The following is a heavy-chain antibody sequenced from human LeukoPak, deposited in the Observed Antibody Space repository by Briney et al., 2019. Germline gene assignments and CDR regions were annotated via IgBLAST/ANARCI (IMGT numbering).Heavy chain of an antibody. V-gene: IGHV4-61*02. J-gene: IGHJ4*02. D-gene: IGHD6-19*01. CDR3: AREIAVVGLDY. CDR1: GGSISSGSYY. CDR2: IYTSGST. Sequence: SETLSLTCTVSGGSISSGSYYWSWIRQPAGEGLEWIGRIYTSGSTNYNPSLKSRVTISVDTSKSQFSLKLSSVTAADTAVYYCAREIAVVGLDYWGQGTLVTVSS.